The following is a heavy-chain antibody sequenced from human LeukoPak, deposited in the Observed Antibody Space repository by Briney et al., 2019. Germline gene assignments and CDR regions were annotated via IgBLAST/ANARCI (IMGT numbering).Heavy chain of an antibody. J-gene: IGHJ4*02. Sequence: ASVKVSCKASGYTFTGYYMHWVRQAPGQGLEWMGWINPNSGGTNYAQKFQGRVTMTRDTSISTAYMELSRLRSDDTAVYYCARTTGPVLRYFDWPGPHFDYWGQGTLVTVSS. CDR1: GYTFTGYY. D-gene: IGHD3-9*01. V-gene: IGHV1-2*02. CDR3: ARTTGPVLRYFDWPGPHFDY. CDR2: INPNSGGT.